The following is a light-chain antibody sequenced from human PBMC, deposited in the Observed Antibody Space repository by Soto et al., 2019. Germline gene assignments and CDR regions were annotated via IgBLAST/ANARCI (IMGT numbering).Light chain of an antibody. J-gene: IGLJ1*01. Sequence: QSVLTQPASVSGSPGQSITISCAGTSSDFGSYNRVSWYQQHPGKAPKLITYEGSNRPSGISNRYSGSKSGNTASLTISGLQAEDEADYYCFSYGGGVTSVFGAGTKLTVL. V-gene: IGLV2-23*01. CDR2: EGS. CDR3: FSYGGGVTSV. CDR1: SSDFGSYNR.